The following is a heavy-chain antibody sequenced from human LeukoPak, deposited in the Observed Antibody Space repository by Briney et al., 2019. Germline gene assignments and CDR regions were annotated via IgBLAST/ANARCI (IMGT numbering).Heavy chain of an antibody. D-gene: IGHD6-13*01. CDR2: IIPILGIA. Sequence: ASVKVSCKASGGTFSSYAISWVRQAPGQGLEWMGRIIPILGIANYAQKFQGRVTITADKSTSTAYMELSSLRSEDTAVYYCARVYSSSNDAFDIWGQGTMVTVSS. CDR3: ARVYSSSNDAFDI. V-gene: IGHV1-69*04. J-gene: IGHJ3*02. CDR1: GGTFSSYA.